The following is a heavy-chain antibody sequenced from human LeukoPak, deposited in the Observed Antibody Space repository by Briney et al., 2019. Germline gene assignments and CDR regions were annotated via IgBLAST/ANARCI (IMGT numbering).Heavy chain of an antibody. CDR3: VRGRGIAAPPAPDYYYYYMDV. D-gene: IGHD6-13*01. CDR1: GGTFSSYA. V-gene: IGHV1-69*13. J-gene: IGHJ6*03. CDR2: IIPIFGTA. Sequence: SVKVSCKASGGTFSSYAISWVRQAPGQGLEWMGGIIPIFGTANYAQKFQGRVTITADESTSTAYMELSSLRSEDTAVYYCVRGRGIAAPPAPDYYYYYMDVWGKGTTVTVSS.